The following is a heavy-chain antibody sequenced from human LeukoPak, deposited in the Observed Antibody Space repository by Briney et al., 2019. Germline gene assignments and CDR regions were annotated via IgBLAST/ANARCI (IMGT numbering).Heavy chain of an antibody. CDR2: ISGGGAST. Sequence: PEGSLRLSCAASGFTFIDYAMSWVRQAPGKGLEWVSGISGGGASTYYADSVKGRFTISRDNSKNTMYLQMSSLRAEDTALYYCAKDVRSVATIIANWGQGTLVTVSS. CDR3: AKDVRSVATIIAN. J-gene: IGHJ4*02. CDR1: GFTFIDYA. D-gene: IGHD5-12*01. V-gene: IGHV3-23*01.